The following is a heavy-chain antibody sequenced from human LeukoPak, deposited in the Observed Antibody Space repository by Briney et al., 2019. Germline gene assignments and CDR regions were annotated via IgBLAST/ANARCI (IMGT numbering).Heavy chain of an antibody. Sequence: PSETLSLTCRVSGGSISSCHWSWIRQAAGKGLEWIGRIYATGITNYNPSLKNRVTMSVDTSKNQFSLRMRSVTAADTAVYYCARDPGYSSGWNWFDPWGQGTLVTVSS. D-gene: IGHD6-19*01. CDR2: IYATGIT. CDR1: GGSISSCH. V-gene: IGHV4-4*07. J-gene: IGHJ5*02. CDR3: ARDPGYSSGWNWFDP.